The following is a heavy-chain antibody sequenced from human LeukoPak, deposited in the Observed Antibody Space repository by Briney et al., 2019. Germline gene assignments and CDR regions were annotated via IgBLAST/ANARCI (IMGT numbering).Heavy chain of an antibody. J-gene: IGHJ5*02. CDR2: IIPIFGTT. Sequence: SVKVSCKASGGTFSSYAISWVRQAPGQGLEWMGDIIPIFGTTNYAQKFQGRVTITTDESTSTAYMELSNLRSDDTAVYYCARDTLFGVVTPPNWFDPWGQGTLVTVSS. V-gene: IGHV1-69*05. D-gene: IGHD3-3*01. CDR3: ARDTLFGVVTPPNWFDP. CDR1: GGTFSSYA.